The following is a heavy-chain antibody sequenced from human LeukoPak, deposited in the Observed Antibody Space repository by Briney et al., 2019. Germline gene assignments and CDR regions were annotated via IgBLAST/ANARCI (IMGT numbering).Heavy chain of an antibody. CDR2: ISGGGST. V-gene: IGHV3-23*01. J-gene: IGHJ3*02. Sequence: AGGSLRLSCAASGFTFSSYAMHWVRQAPGKGLEWVSAISGGGSTYYADSVKGRFTISRDKYKNTLYLQMDSLRAEDTAVYYCAKYRANSGWDTFDIWGQGTMVTVS. CDR1: GFTFSSYA. D-gene: IGHD6-19*01. CDR3: AKYRANSGWDTFDI.